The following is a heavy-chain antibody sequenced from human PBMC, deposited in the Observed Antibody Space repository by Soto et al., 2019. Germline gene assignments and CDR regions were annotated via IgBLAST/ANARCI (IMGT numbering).Heavy chain of an antibody. CDR1: GGSISSSSYY. V-gene: IGHV4-39*01. J-gene: IGHJ6*02. D-gene: IGHD5-18*01. CDR2: IYYSGST. Sequence: SETLSLTCTVSGGSISSSSYYWGWIRQPPGKGLEWIGSIYYSGSTYYNPSLKSRVTISVDTSKNQFSLKLSSVTAADPAVYYCARPRNTAIGYYYYGIDVSSQGTTDTVSS. CDR3: ARPRNTAIGYYYYGIDV.